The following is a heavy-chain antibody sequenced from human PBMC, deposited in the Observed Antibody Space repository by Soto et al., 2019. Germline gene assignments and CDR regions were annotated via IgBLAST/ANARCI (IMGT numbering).Heavy chain of an antibody. V-gene: IGHV4-59*01. CDR2: VYYTGGT. CDR1: GGTIRGYV. J-gene: IGHJ5*02. CDR3: ASGTLSTISAPGS. D-gene: IGHD6-6*01. Sequence: LSLPWTVAGGTIRGYVGSWVRKPPGKGLEWIGSVYYTGGTNYNPSLKSRVTISVDTSKNHFSLKFNSLTAADTAVYYCASGTLSTISAPGSWGQGTLGTLSS.